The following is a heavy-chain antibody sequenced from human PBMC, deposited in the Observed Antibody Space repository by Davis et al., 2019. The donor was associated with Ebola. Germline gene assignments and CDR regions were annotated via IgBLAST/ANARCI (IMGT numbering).Heavy chain of an antibody. CDR2: IKQDGSEK. CDR3: ARGGWDY. J-gene: IGHJ4*02. Sequence: GESLKISCAASGFIFRSYWLSWVRQAPGKGLEWVANIKQDGSEKYYVDSVKGRFTISRDNAKNSLYLQMNSLRAEDTAVYYCARGGWDYWGQGTLVTVSS. CDR1: GFIFRSYW. V-gene: IGHV3-7*01.